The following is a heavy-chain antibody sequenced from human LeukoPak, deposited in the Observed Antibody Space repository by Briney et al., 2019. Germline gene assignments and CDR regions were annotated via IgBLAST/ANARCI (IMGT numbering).Heavy chain of an antibody. CDR3: ARGWDIVVVPAALRDYYYYMDV. V-gene: IGHV1-69*01. D-gene: IGHD2-2*01. CDR2: IIPIFGTA. J-gene: IGHJ6*03. Sequence: SVKVSCKASGGTFSSYAISWARQAPGQGLEWMGGIIPIFGTANYAQKFQGRVTITADESTSTAYMELSSLRSEDTAVYYCARGWDIVVVPAALRDYYYYMDVWGKGTTVTVSS. CDR1: GGTFSSYA.